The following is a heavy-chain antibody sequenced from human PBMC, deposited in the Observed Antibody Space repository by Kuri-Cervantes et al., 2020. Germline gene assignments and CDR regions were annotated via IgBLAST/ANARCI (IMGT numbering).Heavy chain of an antibody. Sequence: ASVKVSCKASGYTFTSYGISWVRQAPGQGLEWMGWISAYNGNTNYAQKLQGRVTITADESTSTAYMELSSLRSEDTAVYYFASAINRGYSYEDQYYYYGMDVWGQGTTVTVSS. J-gene: IGHJ6*02. D-gene: IGHD5-18*01. CDR3: ASAINRGYSYEDQYYYYGMDV. CDR1: GYTFTSYG. CDR2: ISAYNGNT. V-gene: IGHV1-18*01.